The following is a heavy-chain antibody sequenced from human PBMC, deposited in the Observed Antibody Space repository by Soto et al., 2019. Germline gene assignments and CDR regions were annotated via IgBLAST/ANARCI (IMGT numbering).Heavy chain of an antibody. Sequence: EVQLVESGGGLVKPGGSLRLSCADSEFTFSSYSVNWVRQAPGKGLEWVSSISSSSSYIYYADSVKGRFTISRDNAKNSLYLQMNSLRAEDTAVYYCARDWGYYAASYYFDYWGQGTLVTVSS. D-gene: IGHD1-26*01. V-gene: IGHV3-21*01. CDR1: EFTFSSYS. J-gene: IGHJ4*02. CDR2: ISSSSSYI. CDR3: ARDWGYYAASYYFDY.